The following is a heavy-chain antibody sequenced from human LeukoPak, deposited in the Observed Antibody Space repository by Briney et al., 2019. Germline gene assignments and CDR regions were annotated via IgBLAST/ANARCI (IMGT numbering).Heavy chain of an antibody. Sequence: PSETLSLTCTVSGGSISSTSYYWGWIRQPPGKGLEWIGTMYYSGTTYYNPSLKSRVTISVDTSKNQFSLKLSSVTAADTAVYYCARVLEIAADVYYYYMDVWGKGTTVTVSS. D-gene: IGHD6-13*01. CDR1: GGSISSTSYY. CDR3: ARVLEIAADVYYYYMDV. J-gene: IGHJ6*03. CDR2: MYYSGTT. V-gene: IGHV4-39*07.